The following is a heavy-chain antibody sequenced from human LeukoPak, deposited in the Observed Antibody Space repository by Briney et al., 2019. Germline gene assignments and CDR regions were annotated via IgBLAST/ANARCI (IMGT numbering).Heavy chain of an antibody. CDR1: GYTFAIFC. CDR3: ARSHGWKPAAVDH. V-gene: IGHV1-18*01. D-gene: IGHD1-1*01. J-gene: IGHJ4*02. CDR2: VSAYTGDT. Sequence: GASVIPSCKVSGYTFAIFCTDWVRQAPGQGLEWMGWVSAYTGDTNYAQKLQGRVTMTTDTSTRTAYLELRSLRYDDTAVYFCARSHGWKPAAVDHWGQGHLDSVSS.